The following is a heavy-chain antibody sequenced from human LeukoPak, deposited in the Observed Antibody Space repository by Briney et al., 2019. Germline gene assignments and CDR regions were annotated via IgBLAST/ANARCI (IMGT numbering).Heavy chain of an antibody. V-gene: IGHV4-31*03. CDR1: GESISGGDSY. D-gene: IGHD6-13*01. CDR3: ARRPITTAAVDSWFDP. Sequence: PSETLSLTCTVSGESISGGDSYWSWIRQHPGKGLEWIGCIHYTGNTFYTPSLKSRVTISLDTSKKQFSLHLRSVTAADTAVYYCARRPITTAAVDSWFDPWGQGTLVTVSS. J-gene: IGHJ5*02. CDR2: IHYTGNT.